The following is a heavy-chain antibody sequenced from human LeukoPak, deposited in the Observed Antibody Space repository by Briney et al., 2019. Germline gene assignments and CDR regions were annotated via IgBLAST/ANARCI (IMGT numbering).Heavy chain of an antibody. CDR3: AKRGVVIRVILVGFHKEAYYFDS. Sequence: GSLRLSCAVSGITLSNYAMSWVRQAPGKGLEWVAGISGSGGGTHYADSVKGRFTISRDNPKNTLYLQMNNLRAGDTAVYFCAKRGVVIRVILVGFHKEAYYFDSWGQGALVTVPS. J-gene: IGHJ4*02. V-gene: IGHV3-23*01. CDR2: ISGSGGGT. CDR1: GITLSNYA. D-gene: IGHD3-22*01.